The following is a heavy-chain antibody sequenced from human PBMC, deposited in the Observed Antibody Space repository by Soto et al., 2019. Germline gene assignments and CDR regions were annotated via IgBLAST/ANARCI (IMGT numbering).Heavy chain of an antibody. J-gene: IGHJ6*03. Sequence: ASVKVSCKASGYTFTGYYMHWVRQAPGQGLEWMGWINPNSGGTNYAQKFQGWVTMTRDTSISTAYMELSRLRSDDTAVYYCARAKSSKKMGYYYMDVWGKGTTVTVSS. CDR2: INPNSGGT. D-gene: IGHD2-8*01. CDR3: ARAKSSKKMGYYYMDV. V-gene: IGHV1-2*04. CDR1: GYTFTGYY.